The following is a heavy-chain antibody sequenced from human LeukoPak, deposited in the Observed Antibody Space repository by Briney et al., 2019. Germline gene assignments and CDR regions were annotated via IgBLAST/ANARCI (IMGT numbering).Heavy chain of an antibody. CDR1: GFTFSSYG. Sequence: PGGSLRLSCAASGFTFSSYGMQWVRKAPGRGLGGGAFIRYDGSNKYYADSVKGRFTISRDNSRNTLYLQMNSLRAEDTAVYYCAKDSVSLTLTSHWYFDLWGRGTLVTVSS. D-gene: IGHD2-2*01. CDR2: IRYDGSNK. J-gene: IGHJ2*01. CDR3: AKDSVSLTLTSHWYFDL. V-gene: IGHV3-30*02.